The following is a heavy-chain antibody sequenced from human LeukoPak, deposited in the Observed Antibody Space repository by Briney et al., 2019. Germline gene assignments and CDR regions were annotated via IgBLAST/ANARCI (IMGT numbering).Heavy chain of an antibody. D-gene: IGHD3-10*01. CDR3: AKDYGWGSQYFFDS. V-gene: IGHV3-30*18. J-gene: IGHJ4*02. Sequence: GGSLRLSCAASGFTFSSYGMHWARQAPGKGLEWVAVISYDGSNKYYADSVKGRFTISRDNSKNTLYLQMNSLRAEDTAVYYCAKDYGWGSQYFFDSWGRGPRIPV. CDR1: GFTFSSYG. CDR2: ISYDGSNK.